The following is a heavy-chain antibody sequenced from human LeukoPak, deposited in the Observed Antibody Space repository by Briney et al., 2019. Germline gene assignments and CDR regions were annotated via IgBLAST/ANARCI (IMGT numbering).Heavy chain of an antibody. CDR3: ARDTADHYNWLGP. D-gene: IGHD5-18*01. Sequence: ASVKVSCKASGYTFSDYYMHWVRQAPGQGLEWMGWINPNTGATIYAQKFQGRVTMTRATTITTVYMELSRLTPDDTAVYYCARDTADHYNWLGPWGQGTLVTVSP. V-gene: IGHV1-2*02. CDR1: GYTFSDYY. CDR2: INPNTGAT. J-gene: IGHJ5*02.